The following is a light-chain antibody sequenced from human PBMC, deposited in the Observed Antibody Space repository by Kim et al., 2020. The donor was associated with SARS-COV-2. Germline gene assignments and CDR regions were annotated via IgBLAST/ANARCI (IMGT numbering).Light chain of an antibody. V-gene: IGLV2-23*03. CDR3: CSYAGSSTFYV. J-gene: IGLJ1*01. Sequence: QSITISCTGTSSDVGSYNLVSWYQQHPGKAPKRIIYEGSERPSGVSNRFSGSKSGNTASLTISGLQAEDEADYYCCSYAGSSTFYVFGTGTKVTVL. CDR2: EGS. CDR1: SSDVGSYNL.